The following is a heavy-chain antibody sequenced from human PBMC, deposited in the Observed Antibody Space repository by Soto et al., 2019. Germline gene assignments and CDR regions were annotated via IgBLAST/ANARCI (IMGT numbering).Heavy chain of an antibody. CDR2: ISYDGSDK. D-gene: IGHD3-16*02. Sequence: GGSLRLSCAASGFTFSSYAMHWVRQAPGKGLEWVAVISYDGSDKYYADSVKGRFTISRDNSKNTLYLQMNSLRAEDTAVYYCARDLSTEYEVWGSYRYGVDYCGQGTLVTVYS. J-gene: IGHJ4*02. V-gene: IGHV3-30-3*01. CDR3: ARDLSTEYEVWGSYRYGVDY. CDR1: GFTFSSYA.